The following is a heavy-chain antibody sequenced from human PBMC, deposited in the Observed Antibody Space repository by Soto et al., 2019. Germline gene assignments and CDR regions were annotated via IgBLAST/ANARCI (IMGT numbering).Heavy chain of an antibody. J-gene: IGHJ4*02. CDR3: AKDAPLYYYDSSGYYSDY. Sequence: PGGSLRLSCAASGFTFSSDAMSWVRQGPGKGLEWVSAISGSGGSTYYADSVKGRFTISRDNSKNTLYLQMNSLRAEDTAVYYCAKDAPLYYYDSSGYYSDYWGQGTLVTVSS. V-gene: IGHV3-23*01. D-gene: IGHD3-22*01. CDR1: GFTFSSDA. CDR2: ISGSGGST.